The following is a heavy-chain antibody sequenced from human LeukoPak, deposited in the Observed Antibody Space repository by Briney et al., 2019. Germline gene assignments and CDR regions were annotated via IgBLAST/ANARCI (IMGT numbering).Heavy chain of an antibody. CDR1: GYSISSGYF. D-gene: IGHD2-15*01. Sequence: PSETLSLTCTVSGYSISSGYFWGWIRQPPGKGLEWIGSIYHSGTTYYNPSLKSRVTMSVDTSKNQFSLKLSSVTAADTAVYYCAREPRGAGSGRNWFDPWGQGTLVTVSS. V-gene: IGHV4-38-2*02. CDR2: IYHSGTT. J-gene: IGHJ5*02. CDR3: AREPRGAGSGRNWFDP.